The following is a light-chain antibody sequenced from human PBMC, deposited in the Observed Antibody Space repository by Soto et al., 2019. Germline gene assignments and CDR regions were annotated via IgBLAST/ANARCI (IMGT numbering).Light chain of an antibody. CDR1: ESVSSSY. Sequence: EIVLTQSPGTLSLSPGERATLSCRASESVSSSYLAWNQQKPGQAPRLLIYGASSRATGIPDRFSGSGSGTDFTLTISSLEPEDFAGYYCQQYCSSSLTFGGGTKVEIK. CDR3: QQYCSSSLT. CDR2: GAS. V-gene: IGKV3-20*01. J-gene: IGKJ4*02.